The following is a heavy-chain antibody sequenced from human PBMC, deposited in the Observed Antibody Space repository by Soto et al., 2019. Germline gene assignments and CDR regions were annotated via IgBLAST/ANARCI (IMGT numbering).Heavy chain of an antibody. D-gene: IGHD6-6*01. V-gene: IGHV4-34*01. CDR2: ISPSGTT. CDR1: SGSLSGYY. J-gene: IGHJ4*02. Sequence: KASETLSLTCSLYSGSLSGYYWSWIRQPPGKGLEWIGEISPSGTTNYSPSLKSRVSIPVDTSKNQFSLNLTSLTAADTAVYYCARAPKVSGSAQTRPDFWGQGSLVTVSS. CDR3: ARAPKVSGSAQTRPDF.